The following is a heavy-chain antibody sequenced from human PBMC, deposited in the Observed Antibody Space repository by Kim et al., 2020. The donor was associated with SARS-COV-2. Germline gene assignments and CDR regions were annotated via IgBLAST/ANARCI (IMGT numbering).Heavy chain of an antibody. CDR2: INHSGST. V-gene: IGHV4-34*01. CDR3: ARGEDSSGYKPLDY. J-gene: IGHJ4*02. CDR1: GGSFSGYY. Sequence: SETLSLTCAVYGGSFSGYYWSWIRQPPGKGLEWIGEINHSGSTNYNPSLKSRVTISVDTSKNQFSLKLSSVTAADTAVYYCARGEDSSGYKPLDYWGQGT. D-gene: IGHD3-22*01.